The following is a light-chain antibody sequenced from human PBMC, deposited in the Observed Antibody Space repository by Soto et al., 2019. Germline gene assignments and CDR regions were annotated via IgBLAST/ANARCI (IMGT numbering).Light chain of an antibody. Sequence: EIVMTQSPANRSVSPGERAPPSCRASQSVSSHLAWYQQKPGQAPRLLIYGASTRATNVSARFSGSGSGTEFTLTISSLQSEDFALYYCQQYNHWPPITFGPGTRLEIK. J-gene: IGKJ5*01. CDR1: QSVSSH. V-gene: IGKV3-15*01. CDR3: QQYNHWPPIT. CDR2: GAS.